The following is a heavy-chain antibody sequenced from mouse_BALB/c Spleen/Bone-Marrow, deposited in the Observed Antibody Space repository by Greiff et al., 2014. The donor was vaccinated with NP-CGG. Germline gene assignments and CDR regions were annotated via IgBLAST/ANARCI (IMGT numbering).Heavy chain of an antibody. D-gene: IGHD3-3*01. V-gene: IGHV5-17*02. CDR3: TRSGTLGAMDY. J-gene: IGHJ4*01. Sequence: EVQLQESGGGLVQPGGSRKLSCAASGFTFSSFGMHWVRQAPEKGLEWVAYISSGSSTIYYADTMKGRFTISRDNPKNTLFLQRTSLRSEDTAMYYCTRSGTLGAMDYWGQGTSVTVSS. CDR1: GFTFSSFG. CDR2: ISSGSSTI.